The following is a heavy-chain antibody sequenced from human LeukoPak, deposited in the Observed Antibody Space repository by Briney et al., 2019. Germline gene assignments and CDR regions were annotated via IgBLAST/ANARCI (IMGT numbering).Heavy chain of an antibody. CDR2: VSGSGGTT. CDR1: TLTFSSYV. V-gene: IGHV3-23*01. CDR3: AKGRGTFGAIISDAFDV. J-gene: IGHJ3*01. D-gene: IGHD3-3*01. Sequence: GGSLRLSCAASTLTFSSYVMTWVRQAPGKGLEWVAIVSGSGGTTGYADSVKGRFTISRDNSNNMVYLQLKSLRVEDTAVYYCAKGRGTFGAIISDAFDVWGHGTMVIVSS.